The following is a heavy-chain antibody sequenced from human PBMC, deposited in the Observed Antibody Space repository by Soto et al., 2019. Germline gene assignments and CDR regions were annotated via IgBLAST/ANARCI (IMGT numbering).Heavy chain of an antibody. CDR3: ARAEVDMPTP. CDR2: IYTNGGT. D-gene: IGHD2-15*01. V-gene: IGHV3-66*01. CDR1: GGSVTTNY. J-gene: IGHJ5*02. Sequence: GGSLRHSCAASGGSVTTNYMSLVRQAPGKGLEWVSVIYTNGGTKYADSVKGRFTISRDNSMNTVYLQMNSLRVEDTAVYYCARAEVDMPTPWGQGTLVTVSS.